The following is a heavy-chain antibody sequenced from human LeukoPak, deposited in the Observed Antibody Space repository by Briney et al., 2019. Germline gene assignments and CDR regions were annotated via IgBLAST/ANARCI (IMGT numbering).Heavy chain of an antibody. CDR2: IYHSGST. Sequence: PSETLSLTCTVSGYSISSGYYWGWIRQPPGKGLEWIGSIYHSGSTYYNPSLKSRVTISVDTSKNQFSLKLSSVTAADTAVYYCARDERDNWNDRPFDYWGQGTLVTVSS. V-gene: IGHV4-38-2*02. D-gene: IGHD1-20*01. CDR1: GYSISSGYY. CDR3: ARDERDNWNDRPFDY. J-gene: IGHJ4*02.